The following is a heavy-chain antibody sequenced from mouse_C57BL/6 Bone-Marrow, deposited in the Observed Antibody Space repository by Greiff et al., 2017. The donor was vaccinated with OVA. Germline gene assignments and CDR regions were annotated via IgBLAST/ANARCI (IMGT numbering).Heavy chain of an antibody. Sequence: QVQLQQPGAELVMPGASVKLSCKASGYTFTSYWMHWVKQRPGQGLEWIGEIDPSDSYTNYNQKFKGKSTLPVDKSSSTAYMQLSSLTSEDSAVYYCAAYGSSSYYYAMDYWGQGTSGTVAS. CDR3: AAYGSSSYYYAMDY. CDR2: IDPSDSYT. CDR1: GYTFTSYW. J-gene: IGHJ4*01. D-gene: IGHD1-1*01. V-gene: IGHV1-69*01.